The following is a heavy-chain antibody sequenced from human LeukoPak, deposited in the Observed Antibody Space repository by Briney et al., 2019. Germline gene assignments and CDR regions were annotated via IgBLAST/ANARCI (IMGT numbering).Heavy chain of an antibody. CDR2: MYTSGSF. V-gene: IGHV4-61*02. CDR1: GVSISSGSYY. CDR3: ASANYYYYYYMDV. Sequence: SETLSLTCIVSGVSISSGSYYWSWIRQPAGKGLEWIGRMYTSGSFNYNPSLKSRVTISVDTSENHFSLKLSSVTAADTAVYYCASANYYYYYYMDVWGKGTTVTVSS. J-gene: IGHJ6*03.